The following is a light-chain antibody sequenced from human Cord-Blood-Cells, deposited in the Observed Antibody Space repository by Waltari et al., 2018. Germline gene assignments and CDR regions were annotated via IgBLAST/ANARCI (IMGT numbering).Light chain of an antibody. J-gene: IGLJ3*02. Sequence: QSALTQPASVSGSPGQSITISCTGTSSDVGGYNYVSWYQQHPGNAPKLMIYDVSNRPSGVSNRFSGSKSGNTASLTISGLQAEDEADYYCSSYTSSNWVFGGGTKLTVL. CDR2: DVS. CDR1: SSDVGGYNY. CDR3: SSYTSSNWV. V-gene: IGLV2-14*01.